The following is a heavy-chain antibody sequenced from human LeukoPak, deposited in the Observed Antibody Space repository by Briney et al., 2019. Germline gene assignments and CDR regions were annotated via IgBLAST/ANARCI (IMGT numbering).Heavy chain of an antibody. Sequence: RSLRLSCAASGFTFDDYAMNWVRQPPGKGLEWVSLISGDGGSTYYADSVRGRFTISRDNSKNSLYLQMNSLRTEDSALYYCAKGDRIAAAGAFNYWGQGTLVTVTS. D-gene: IGHD6-13*01. CDR2: ISGDGGST. J-gene: IGHJ4*02. CDR1: GFTFDDYA. V-gene: IGHV3-43*02. CDR3: AKGDRIAAAGAFNY.